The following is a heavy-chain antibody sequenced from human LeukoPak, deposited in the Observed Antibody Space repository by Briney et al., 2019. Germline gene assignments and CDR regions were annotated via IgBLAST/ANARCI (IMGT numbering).Heavy chain of an antibody. V-gene: IGHV1-2*02. CDR1: GYTLTGYY. CDR2: INPNSGDT. D-gene: IGHD3-10*01. CDR3: ARDYGSGSYRPFDY. J-gene: IGHJ4*02. Sequence: ASVKVSCKASGYTLTGYYMHWVRQAPGQGPEWMGWINPNSGDTNYAQKFQGRVTMTRDTSISTAYMELSSLRSDDTAVYYCARDYGSGSYRPFDYWGQGTLVTVSS.